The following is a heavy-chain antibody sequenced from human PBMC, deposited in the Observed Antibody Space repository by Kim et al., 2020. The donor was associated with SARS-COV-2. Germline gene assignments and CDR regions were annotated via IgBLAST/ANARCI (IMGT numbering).Heavy chain of an antibody. D-gene: IGHD2-2*01. CDR1: GGSISSYY. V-gene: IGHV4-59*01. J-gene: IGHJ3*02. Sequence: SETLSLTCTVSGGSISSYYWSWIRQPPGKGLEWIGYIYYSGSTNYNPSLKSRVTISVDTSKNQFSLKLSSVTAADTAVYYCARDMTHIVVVPAAMGDAFDIWGQGTMVTVSS. CDR2: IYYSGST. CDR3: ARDMTHIVVVPAAMGDAFDI.